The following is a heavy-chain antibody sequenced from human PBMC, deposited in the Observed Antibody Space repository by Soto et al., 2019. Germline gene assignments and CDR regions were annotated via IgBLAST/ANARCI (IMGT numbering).Heavy chain of an antibody. J-gene: IGHJ4*02. CDR1: GYTFTGYY. Sequence: ASVKVSCKASGYTFTGYYMHWVRQAPGQGLEWMGWINPNSGGTNYAQKFQGWVTMTRDTSISTAYMELSRLRSDDTAVYYCARVGDSSGYYYFTYWGQGTLVTVSS. CDR3: ARVGDSSGYYYFTY. CDR2: INPNSGGT. D-gene: IGHD3-22*01. V-gene: IGHV1-2*04.